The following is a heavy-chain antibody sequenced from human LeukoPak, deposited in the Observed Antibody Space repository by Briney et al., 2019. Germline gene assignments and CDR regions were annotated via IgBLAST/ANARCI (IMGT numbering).Heavy chain of an antibody. CDR2: ISGTGGTT. CDR3: AKVRGVVNLSYFDY. CDR1: GFTFSTYA. D-gene: IGHD4-23*01. J-gene: IGHJ4*02. V-gene: IGHV3-23*01. Sequence: PGGSLRLSCAASGFTFSTYAMSWVRQAPGGGLEWVSTISGTGGTTYYPDSVKGRFTISRDNSKNTLYLQMNSLRAEDTAVYYCAKVRGVVNLSYFDYWGQGTLGTVSS.